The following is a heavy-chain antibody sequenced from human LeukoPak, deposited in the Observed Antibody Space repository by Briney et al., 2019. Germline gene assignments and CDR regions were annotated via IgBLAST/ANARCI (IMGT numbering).Heavy chain of an antibody. CDR3: AKSVIPNSYQGTYYMDV. J-gene: IGHJ6*03. V-gene: IGHV3-30*02. CDR2: IRHDEIRI. D-gene: IGHD3-16*02. CDR1: GFTFSSYG. Sequence: GGSLRLSCAASGFTFSSYGMHWVRQAPAEGLEWVAFIRHDEIRIFYGDSVKGRFTISRDNSKNMVYLQLNSLSAEDTALYYCAKSVIPNSYQGTYYMDVWGKGTTVTVFS.